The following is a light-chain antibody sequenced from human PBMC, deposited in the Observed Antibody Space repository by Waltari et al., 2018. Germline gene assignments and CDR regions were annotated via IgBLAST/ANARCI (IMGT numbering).Light chain of an antibody. Sequence: EIVMTQSPATLSVSPGERATLSCRASQSVSSNLAWYQQKPGQAPRLLIYGASTRATGIPARFSGSGSGTKFTLTISSLQSEDFAVYYCQQYNNWPFTFGPGTKEDIK. CDR1: QSVSSN. J-gene: IGKJ3*01. V-gene: IGKV3-15*01. CDR2: GAS. CDR3: QQYNNWPFT.